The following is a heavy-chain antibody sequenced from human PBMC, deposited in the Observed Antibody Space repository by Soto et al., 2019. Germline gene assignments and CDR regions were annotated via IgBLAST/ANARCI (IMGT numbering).Heavy chain of an antibody. CDR3: AKASLIVATRIDPLDYYYYGMDV. D-gene: IGHD5-12*01. CDR2: ISGSGGST. V-gene: IGHV3-23*01. J-gene: IGHJ6*02. Sequence: GGSLRLSCAASGFTFSSYAMSWVRQAPGKGLEWVSAISGSGGSTYYADSLKGRFTISRDNSKNTLYLQMNSLRAEDTSVYYCAKASLIVATRIDPLDYYYYGMDVWGQGTTVTVSS. CDR1: GFTFSSYA.